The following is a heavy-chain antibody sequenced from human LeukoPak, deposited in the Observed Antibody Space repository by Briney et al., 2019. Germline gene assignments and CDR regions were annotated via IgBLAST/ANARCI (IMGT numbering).Heavy chain of an antibody. Sequence: PGGSLRLSCAASGFTFSSYAMSWVRQAPGKGLEWVSGISGSGGSTYYADSVKGRFTISRDNSKNTLYLQMNSLRAEDTAVYYCAKDRASYDFWSGYYANDIWGQGTLVTVSS. CDR2: ISGSGGST. J-gene: IGHJ4*02. CDR1: GFTFSSYA. CDR3: AKDRASYDFWSGYYANDI. D-gene: IGHD3-3*01. V-gene: IGHV3-23*01.